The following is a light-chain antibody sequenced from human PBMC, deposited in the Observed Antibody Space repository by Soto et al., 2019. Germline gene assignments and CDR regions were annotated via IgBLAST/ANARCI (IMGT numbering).Light chain of an antibody. V-gene: IGKV1-33*01. CDR2: DAS. Sequence: IQMTQSPSSLSASVGDRVTITFQASQDISNYLNWYQHKPGKAPKLLIYDASNLETGVPSRFSGSGSGTDFTFTISSLQPEDIATYYCQQYDNLPLPFGQGTRLEIK. CDR1: QDISNY. CDR3: QQYDNLPLP. J-gene: IGKJ5*01.